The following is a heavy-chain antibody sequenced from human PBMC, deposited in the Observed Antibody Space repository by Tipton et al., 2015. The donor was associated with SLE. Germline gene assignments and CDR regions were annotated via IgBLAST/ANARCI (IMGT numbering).Heavy chain of an antibody. CDR2: INHTGST. Sequence: TLSLTCTVSGGSVSSNYWTWIRQPPGKGLEWIGEINHTGSTNYKPSLKSRVTISVDTSKNQFSLKLSSVTTADTAIYFCAREVAYHYDYWGQGILVTVAS. J-gene: IGHJ4*02. V-gene: IGHV4-34*01. CDR3: AREVAYHYDY. CDR1: GGSVSSNY.